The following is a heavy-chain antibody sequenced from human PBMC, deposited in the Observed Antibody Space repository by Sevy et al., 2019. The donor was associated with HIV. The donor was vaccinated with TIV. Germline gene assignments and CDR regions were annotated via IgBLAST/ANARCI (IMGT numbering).Heavy chain of an antibody. V-gene: IGHV3-33*01. CDR2: IWYDGSNK. CDR1: GFTFSSYG. D-gene: IGHD3-10*01. CDR3: ARSAGLSHRGFDY. J-gene: IGHJ4*02. Sequence: GGSLRLSCAASGFTFSSYGMHWVRQAPGKGLEWVAVIWYDGSNKYYADSVKGRFTISRDNSKNTLYLQMNSLRAEDTAGYYCARSAGLSHRGFDYWGQGTLVTVSS.